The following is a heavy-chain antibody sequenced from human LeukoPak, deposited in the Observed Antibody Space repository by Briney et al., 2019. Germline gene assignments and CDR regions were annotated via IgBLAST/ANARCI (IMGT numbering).Heavy chain of an antibody. J-gene: IGHJ3*02. CDR3: ARSPLLHDAFDI. CDR2: ISSSGSTI. V-gene: IGHV3-11*04. D-gene: IGHD2-15*01. CDR1: GFTFSNAW. Sequence: PGGSLRLSCAASGFTFSNAWMSWVRQAPGKGLEWVSYISSSGSTIYYADSVKGRFTISRDNAKNSLYLQMNSLRAEDTAVYYCARSPLLHDAFDIWGQGTMVTVSS.